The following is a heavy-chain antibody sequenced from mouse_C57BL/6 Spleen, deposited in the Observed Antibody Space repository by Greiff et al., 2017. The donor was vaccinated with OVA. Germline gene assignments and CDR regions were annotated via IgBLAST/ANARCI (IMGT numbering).Heavy chain of an antibody. V-gene: IGHV1-15*01. CDR3: TRYDYDVDDY. J-gene: IGHJ2*01. D-gene: IGHD2-4*01. CDR2: IDPETGGT. Sequence: QVQLKESGAELVRPGASVTLSCKASGYTFTDYEMHWVKQTPVHGLEWIGAIDPETGGTAYNQKFKGKAILSADKSPSTAYMELRSLTSEDSAVYYCTRYDYDVDDYWGQGTTLTVSS. CDR1: GYTFTDYE.